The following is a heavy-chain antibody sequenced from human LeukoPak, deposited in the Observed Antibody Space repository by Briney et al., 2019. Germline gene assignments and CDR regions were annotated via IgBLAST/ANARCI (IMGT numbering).Heavy chain of an antibody. D-gene: IGHD3-22*01. Sequence: PSETLSLTCTVSGGPISSYYWSWIRQPAGKGLEWIGRIYTSGSTNYNPSLKSRVTMSVDTSKNQFSLKLSSVTAADTAVYYCARDSPYYYDSSGYYYDWFDPWGQGTLVTVSS. CDR3: ARDSPYYYDSSGYYYDWFDP. CDR1: GGPISSYY. CDR2: IYTSGST. J-gene: IGHJ5*02. V-gene: IGHV4-4*07.